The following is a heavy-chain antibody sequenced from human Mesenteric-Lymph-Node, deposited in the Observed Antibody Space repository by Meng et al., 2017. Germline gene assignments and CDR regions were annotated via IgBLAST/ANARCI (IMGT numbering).Heavy chain of an antibody. V-gene: IGHV3-23*01. D-gene: IGHD2-21*02. CDR1: GFTFSSYA. J-gene: IGHJ6*02. CDR3: ARALEEHIVGVTAILYPEYYYYGMDV. CDR2: ISGSGGST. Sequence: GESLKISCAASGFTFSSYAMSWVRQAPGKGLEWVSAISGSGGSTYYADSVKGRFTISRDNSKNTLYLQMNSLRAEDTAVYYCARALEEHIVGVTAILYPEYYYYGMDVWGQGTTVTVSS.